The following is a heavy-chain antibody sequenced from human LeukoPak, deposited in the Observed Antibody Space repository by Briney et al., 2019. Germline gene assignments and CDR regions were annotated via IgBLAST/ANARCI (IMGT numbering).Heavy chain of an antibody. CDR3: ARTATLWFGEFPYFDY. CDR1: GFTFSSNY. V-gene: IGHV3-66*02. CDR2: IYSGGST. Sequence: GGSLRLSCAASGFTFSSNYMSWVRQAPGKGLEWVSVIYSGGSTYYADSVKGRFTISRDNSKNTLYLQMNSLRAEDTAVYYCARTATLWFGEFPYFDYWGQGTLVTVSS. D-gene: IGHD3-10*01. J-gene: IGHJ4*02.